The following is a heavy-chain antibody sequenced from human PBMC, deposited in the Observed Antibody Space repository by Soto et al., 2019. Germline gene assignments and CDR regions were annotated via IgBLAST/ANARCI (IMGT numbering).Heavy chain of an antibody. Sequence: QIQLVQSGAEVQKPGSSVKVSCKASGGTFSPYTINWVRQAPGQGLEWMGRIIPFHGVTNYAQKFQARVTITADKPTSTAYMELSGLKFEDTAMYYCTRDWEITVSTWSFGGFWGRGALVTVSS. CDR3: TRDWEITVSTWSFGGF. J-gene: IGHJ2*01. V-gene: IGHV1-69*08. CDR1: GGTFSPYT. CDR2: IIPFHGVT. D-gene: IGHD3-10*01.